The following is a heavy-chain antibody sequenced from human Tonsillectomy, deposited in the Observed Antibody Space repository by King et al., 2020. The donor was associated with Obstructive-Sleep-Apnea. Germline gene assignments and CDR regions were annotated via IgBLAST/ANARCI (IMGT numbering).Heavy chain of an antibody. D-gene: IGHD3-16*01. V-gene: IGHV4-31*03. J-gene: IGHJ6*02. CDR3: ARDGGDGMDV. CDR2: IYYSWRT. Sequence: VQLQESGPGLVKPSQTLSLTCTVSGGSISSGGYYWSWISQHPGKGLEWSGYIYYSWRTYFNPALKSRVTRSVDTSKNQFSLKLSSVTAADTAVYYCARDGGDGMDVWGQGTTVTVSS. CDR1: GGSISSGGYY.